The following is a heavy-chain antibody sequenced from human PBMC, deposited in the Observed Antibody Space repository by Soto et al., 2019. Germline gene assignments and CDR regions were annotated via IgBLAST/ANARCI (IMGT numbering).Heavy chain of an antibody. CDR2: IYSGGST. CDR1: GFTVSSNY. CDR3: ARSAEYYGSESAGDYYYYYYGMDV. D-gene: IGHD3-10*01. J-gene: IGHJ6*02. V-gene: IGHV3-53*01. Sequence: EVQLVESGGGLIQPGGSLRLSCAASGFTVSSNYMSWVRQAPGKGLEWVSVIYSGGSTYYADSVKGRFTISRDNSKNTLYLQMNSLRAEDTAVYYCARSAEYYGSESAGDYYYYYYGMDVWGQGTTVTVSS.